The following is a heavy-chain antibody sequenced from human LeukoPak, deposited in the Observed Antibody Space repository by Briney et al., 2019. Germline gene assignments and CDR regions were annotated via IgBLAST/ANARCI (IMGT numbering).Heavy chain of an antibody. D-gene: IGHD1-7*01. V-gene: IGHV3-9*01. CDR1: GFTFDDYA. Sequence: GRSLRLSCAASGFTFDDYAMHWVRQAPGKGLEWVSGISWNSGSIGYADSVKGRFTISRDNAKNSLYLQMNSLRAEDTALYYCAKAELAGASDIWGQGTMVTVSS. CDR2: ISWNSGSI. J-gene: IGHJ3*02. CDR3: AKAELAGASDI.